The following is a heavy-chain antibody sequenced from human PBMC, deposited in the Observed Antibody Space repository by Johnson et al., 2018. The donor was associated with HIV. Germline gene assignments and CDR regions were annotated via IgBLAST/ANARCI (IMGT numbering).Heavy chain of an antibody. Sequence: VQLMESGGALVQPGGSLRLSCAASVFTVSSNYMSWVRQAPGKGLEWVAVISYDGSNKYYADSVKGRFTISRDNSKNSLYLQMNSLRAEDTAVYYCAREQELIGERAFDIWGQGTMVTVSS. CDR2: ISYDGSNK. J-gene: IGHJ3*02. CDR3: AREQELIGERAFDI. V-gene: IGHV3-30-3*01. CDR1: VFTVSSNY. D-gene: IGHD6-13*01.